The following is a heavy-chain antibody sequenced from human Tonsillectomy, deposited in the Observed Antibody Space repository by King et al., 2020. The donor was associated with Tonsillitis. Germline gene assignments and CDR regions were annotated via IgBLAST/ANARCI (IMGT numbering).Heavy chain of an antibody. V-gene: IGHV3-23*04. CDR2: ISGSGDST. D-gene: IGHD3-9*01. CDR1: GFTFSNYV. J-gene: IGHJ4*02. CDR3: SRAYYDLATVYYANYFAY. Sequence: VQLVESGGGLVQPGGSLRLSCAAAGFTFSNYVMIWVRQAPGKGLEWVSGISGSGDSTYYADSVKGRVSISRDNSKNTMYLQMESLRAEDTAVYYCSRAYYDLATVYYANYFAYWGQGTLVTVSS.